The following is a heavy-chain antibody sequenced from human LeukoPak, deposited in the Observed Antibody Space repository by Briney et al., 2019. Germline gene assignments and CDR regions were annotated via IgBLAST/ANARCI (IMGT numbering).Heavy chain of an antibody. J-gene: IGHJ4*02. V-gene: IGHV3-23*01. CDR2: ISGSGGST. CDR3: AKVRWELSTPQDY. CDR1: GFTFSNHW. Sequence: GGSLRLSCAASGFTFSNHWMSWVRQAPGKGLEWVSAISGSGGSTYYADSVKGRFTISRDNSKNTLYLQMNSLRAEDTAVYYCAKVRWELSTPQDYWGQGTLVTVSS. D-gene: IGHD1-26*01.